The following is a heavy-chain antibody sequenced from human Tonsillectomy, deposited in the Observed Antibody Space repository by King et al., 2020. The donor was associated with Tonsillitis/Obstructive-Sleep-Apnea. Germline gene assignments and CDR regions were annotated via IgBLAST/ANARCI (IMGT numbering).Heavy chain of an antibody. Sequence: VQLVESGGGVVQPGRSLRLSCAASGFTFSSYGMHWVPPAPGKGLEWVAGISYDGSNKYYADSVKGRFTISRDNPKNTLYLQMNSLRAEDTAVYYCAKELEMATIKFPLYYFDYWGQGTLVTVSS. D-gene: IGHD5-24*01. CDR1: GFTFSSYG. CDR3: AKELEMATIKFPLYYFDY. V-gene: IGHV3-30*18. CDR2: ISYDGSNK. J-gene: IGHJ4*02.